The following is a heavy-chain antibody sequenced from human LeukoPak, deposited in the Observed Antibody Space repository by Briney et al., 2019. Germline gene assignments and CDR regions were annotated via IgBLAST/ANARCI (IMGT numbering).Heavy chain of an antibody. Sequence: SETLSLTCTVSGGSISSYYWSWIRQPPGKGLEWIGYIYYSGSTNYNPSLKSRVTISVDTSKNQFSLKLSSVTAADTAVYYCARVYIGDLEWFGPLDYWGQGTLVTVSS. CDR1: GGSISSYY. CDR2: IYYSGST. V-gene: IGHV4-59*01. J-gene: IGHJ4*02. CDR3: ARVYIGDLEWFGPLDY. D-gene: IGHD3-3*01.